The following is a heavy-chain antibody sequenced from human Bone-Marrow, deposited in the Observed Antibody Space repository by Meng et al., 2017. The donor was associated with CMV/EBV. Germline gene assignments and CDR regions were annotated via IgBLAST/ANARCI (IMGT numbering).Heavy chain of an antibody. CDR3: ARVLYSGSFIPGGADY. J-gene: IGHJ4*02. V-gene: IGHV1-18*01. D-gene: IGHD1-26*01. CDR2: ISAYNGNT. Sequence: ASVKVSCKASGYTFTSYGISWERQAPGQGLEWMGWISAYNGNTNYAQKFQGRVTMTTDTSTSTAYMELRSLRSDDTAVYYCARVLYSGSFIPGGADYWGQGTLVTVSS. CDR1: GYTFTSYG.